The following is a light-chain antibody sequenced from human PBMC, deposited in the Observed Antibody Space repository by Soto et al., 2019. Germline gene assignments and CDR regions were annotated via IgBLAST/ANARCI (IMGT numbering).Light chain of an antibody. CDR1: QTINNY. Sequence: EVVLTQFPVTLSLSPGERATLSCRASQTINNYLAWYQQKPGQAPRLLVYDASNTATGVPARFSGSGSGTDFTLTISSLEPEDFAVYYCQQRVVWPPITFGQGTRLEIK. CDR3: QQRVVWPPIT. CDR2: DAS. V-gene: IGKV3-11*01. J-gene: IGKJ5*01.